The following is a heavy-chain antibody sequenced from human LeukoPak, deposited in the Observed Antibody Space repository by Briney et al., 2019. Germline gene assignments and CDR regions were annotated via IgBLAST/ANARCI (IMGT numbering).Heavy chain of an antibody. Sequence: ASVKVSCKVSGYTLTELSMHWVRQAPGKGLEWMGGFDPEDGETIYAQKFQGRVTMTEDTSTDTAYMELSSLRSEDTAVYYCATAYTTYSSSSFDYWGQGTLVTVSS. J-gene: IGHJ4*02. CDR2: FDPEDGET. CDR3: ATAYTTYSSSSFDY. CDR1: GYTLTELS. V-gene: IGHV1-24*01. D-gene: IGHD6-6*01.